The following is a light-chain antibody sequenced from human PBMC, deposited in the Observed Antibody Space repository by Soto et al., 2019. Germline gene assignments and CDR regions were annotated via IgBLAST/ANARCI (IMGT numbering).Light chain of an antibody. J-gene: IGKJ2*01. CDR1: QSLLHSVGNTY. CDR2: KIS. CDR3: VQATQFPYT. V-gene: IGKV2-24*01. Sequence: DIVMPQTPLSSPVTLGQPASFSCRSSQSLLHSVGNTYLSWLQQRPGQPPRLLVYKISNRLSGVPDRFSRSRAGTDYSLNISRVEVEEGGVYYGVQATQFPYTFGQGTKLEIK.